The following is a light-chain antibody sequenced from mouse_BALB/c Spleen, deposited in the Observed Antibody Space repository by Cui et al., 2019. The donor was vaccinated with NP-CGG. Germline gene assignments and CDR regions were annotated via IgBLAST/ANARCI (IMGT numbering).Light chain of an antibody. CDR1: TGAVTTSNY. CDR2: GTN. Sequence: QSAEAQVSPPTTSPGETGTLTCRSSTGAVTTSNYANWVQEKPDHLLTGLVGGTNNRVPGVPARFSGSLIGDKAALTITGAQTEDEAIYFCALWYSNHWVFGGGTKLTVL. CDR3: ALWYSNHWV. J-gene: IGLJ1*01. V-gene: IGLV1*01.